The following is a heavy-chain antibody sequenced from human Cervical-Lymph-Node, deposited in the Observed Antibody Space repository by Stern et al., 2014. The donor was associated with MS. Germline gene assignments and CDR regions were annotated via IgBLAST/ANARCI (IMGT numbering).Heavy chain of an antibody. V-gene: IGHV2-5*01. CDR1: GLSLSTSEVA. CDR2: LYWNDDK. D-gene: IGHD3-10*01. J-gene: IGHJ6*03. CDR3: AHDVKRGGLGRAV. Sequence: QVTLRESGPTLVKPTQTLTLTCTFSGLSLSTSEVAVGWIRQPPGKALEWLALLYWNDDKYYSPSLKSRLTLTKDTSENQVVFTMTNWDPGDKGKFYCAHDVKRGGLGRAVGGKGPT.